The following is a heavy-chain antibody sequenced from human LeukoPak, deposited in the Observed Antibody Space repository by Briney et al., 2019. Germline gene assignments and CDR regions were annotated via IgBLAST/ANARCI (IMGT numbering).Heavy chain of an antibody. J-gene: IGHJ4*02. Sequence: PGGCLRLSCAASGFTFRSYGMNWVRQAPGKGLEWVSAISGSGVNTYYADSVKGRFTISRDNSKNTLYLQMNSLRAEDTAVYYCAKDMRMFYYDSSGYYYGRPTGQFDYWGQGTLVTVSS. V-gene: IGHV3-23*01. CDR2: ISGSGVNT. CDR3: AKDMRMFYYDSSGYYYGRPTGQFDY. D-gene: IGHD3-22*01. CDR1: GFTFRSYG.